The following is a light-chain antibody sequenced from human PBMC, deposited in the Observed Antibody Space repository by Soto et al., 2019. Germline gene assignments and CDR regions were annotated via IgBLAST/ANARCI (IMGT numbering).Light chain of an antibody. Sequence: DIPMTQSPSSLSASVGDRVTITCRASQGISHFLAWYQQKPGKVPKLLIYAASILQSGVPPRFSGSGSGTDFPLTINSLQPEDVAPYYCQKYNTVPRTFGQGTKVEI. V-gene: IGKV1-27*01. CDR1: QGISHF. J-gene: IGKJ1*01. CDR3: QKYNTVPRT. CDR2: AAS.